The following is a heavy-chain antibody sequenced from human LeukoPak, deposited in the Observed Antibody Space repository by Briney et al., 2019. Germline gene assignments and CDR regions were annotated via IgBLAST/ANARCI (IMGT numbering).Heavy chain of an antibody. Sequence: GGSLRLSCAASRLTFSSYTMHWVRQAPGKGLEWVSSITSSSSYIYYADSVKGRFTISRDNAKNSLYLQMNSLRAEDTAVYYCARGGSGSYYFDYWGQGTLVTVSS. J-gene: IGHJ4*02. D-gene: IGHD1-26*01. CDR1: RLTFSSYT. CDR3: ARGGSGSYYFDY. CDR2: ITSSSSYI. V-gene: IGHV3-21*01.